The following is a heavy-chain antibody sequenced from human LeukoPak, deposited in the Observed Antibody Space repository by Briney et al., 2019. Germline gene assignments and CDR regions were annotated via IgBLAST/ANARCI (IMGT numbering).Heavy chain of an antibody. Sequence: GGSLRLSCAASGYTFSSYAMNWVRQAPGKGLEWVSGISGSGGTTYYADSVKGRFTISRDNSKNTLYLQMNSLRAEDTAVYSCAKVWYYGAGISPGRSVTVDYWGQGTLVTVSS. CDR1: GYTFSSYA. V-gene: IGHV3-23*01. CDR2: ISGSGGTT. CDR3: AKVWYYGAGISPGRSVTVDY. D-gene: IGHD3-10*01. J-gene: IGHJ4*02.